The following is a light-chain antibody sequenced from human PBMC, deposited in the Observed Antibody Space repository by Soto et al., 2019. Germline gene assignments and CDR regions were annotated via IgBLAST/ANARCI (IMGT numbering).Light chain of an antibody. J-gene: IGLJ2*01. CDR2: EVS. Sequence: QSVLTQPASVSGSPGQSITISCIGTSSDVGGYNYVSWYQQYPGKAPKLMIYEVSHRPSGVSNRFSGSKSGNTASLIITGLQAEDEAEYYCSSYRYSSTVVFGGGTKLTVL. CDR3: SSYRYSSTVV. V-gene: IGLV2-14*01. CDR1: SSDVGGYNY.